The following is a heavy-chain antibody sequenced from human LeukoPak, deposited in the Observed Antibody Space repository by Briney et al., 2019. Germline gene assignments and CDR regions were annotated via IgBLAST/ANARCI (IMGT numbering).Heavy chain of an antibody. CDR1: GFSLSAYW. J-gene: IGHJ4*02. V-gene: IGHV3-48*04. D-gene: IGHD3-22*01. Sequence: GGSLRLSCAASGFSLSAYWMTWVRQAPGKGLEWVSYISSSSSTIYYADSVKGRFTISRDNAKNSLYLQMNSLRAEDTAVYYCARDLAYYYDSSGYYENYWGQGTLVTVSS. CDR2: ISSSSSTI. CDR3: ARDLAYYYDSSGYYENY.